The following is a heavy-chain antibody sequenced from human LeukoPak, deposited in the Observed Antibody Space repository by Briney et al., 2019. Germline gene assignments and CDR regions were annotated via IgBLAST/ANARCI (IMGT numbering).Heavy chain of an antibody. CDR2: INHSGST. Sequence: PGGSLRLSCAASGFTFSSYAMSWIRQPPGKGLEWIGEINHSGSTNYNPSLKSRVTISVDTSKNQFSLKLSSVTAADTAVYYCARGDVVAPPYYYYGMDVWGQGTTVTVSS. CDR3: ARGDVVAPPYYYYGMDV. J-gene: IGHJ6*02. V-gene: IGHV4-34*01. D-gene: IGHD2-2*01. CDR1: GFTFSSYA.